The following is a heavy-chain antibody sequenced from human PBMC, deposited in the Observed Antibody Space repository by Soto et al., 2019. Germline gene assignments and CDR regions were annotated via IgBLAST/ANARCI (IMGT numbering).Heavy chain of an antibody. CDR1: GGTFSSYA. CDR3: AREIAAAGGFDY. Sequence: SVKVSCKASGGTFSSYAISWVRQAPGQGLEWMGGIIPIFGTANYAQKFQGRVTITADESTSTAYMELSSLRSEDTAVYYCAREIAAAGGFDYWGQGTLVTVSS. D-gene: IGHD6-13*01. J-gene: IGHJ4*02. CDR2: IIPIFGTA. V-gene: IGHV1-69*13.